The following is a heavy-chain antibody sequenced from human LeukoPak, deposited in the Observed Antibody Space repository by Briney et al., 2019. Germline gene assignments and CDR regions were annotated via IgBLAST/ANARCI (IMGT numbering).Heavy chain of an antibody. J-gene: IGHJ4*02. CDR3: ARIRNYGSGTYIPFVDY. Sequence: SETLSLTCTVSGGSISTYYWSWIRQPPGKGLEWIGYISDSGNTNCNPSLESRVTISVDTSKNQFSLKLSSVTAADTAVYYCARIRNYGSGTYIPFVDYWGQGTLVTVSS. D-gene: IGHD3-10*01. CDR1: GGSISTYY. V-gene: IGHV4-59*01. CDR2: ISDSGNT.